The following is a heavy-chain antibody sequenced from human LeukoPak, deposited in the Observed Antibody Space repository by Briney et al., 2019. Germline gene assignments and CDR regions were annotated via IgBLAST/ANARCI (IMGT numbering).Heavy chain of an antibody. J-gene: IGHJ1*01. CDR2: ISWNSGSI. Sequence: GGSLRLSCAASGFTFDDYAMHWVRQAPGKGLEWVSGISWNSGSIGYADSVKGRFTISRDNAKNSLYLQMNSLRAEDMALYYCAKSDSSGYYVGYFQHWGQGTLVTVSS. CDR1: GFTFDDYA. D-gene: IGHD3-22*01. V-gene: IGHV3-9*03. CDR3: AKSDSSGYYVGYFQH.